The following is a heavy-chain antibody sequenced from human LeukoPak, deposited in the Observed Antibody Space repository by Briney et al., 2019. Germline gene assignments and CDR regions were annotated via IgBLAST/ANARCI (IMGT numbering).Heavy chain of an antibody. CDR2: IYYSGST. J-gene: IGHJ4*02. CDR3: ARSPGVGSSAFDY. Sequence: SETLSLTCTVSGGSISSHYWSWIRQPPGKGLEWIGYIYYSGSTNYNPSLKSRVTISVDTSKNQFSLKLSSVTAADTAVYYCARSPGVGSSAFDYWGQGTLVTVSS. V-gene: IGHV4-59*11. D-gene: IGHD1-26*01. CDR1: GGSISSHY.